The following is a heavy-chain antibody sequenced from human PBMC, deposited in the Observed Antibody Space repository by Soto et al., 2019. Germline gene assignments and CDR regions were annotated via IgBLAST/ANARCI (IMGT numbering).Heavy chain of an antibody. CDR3: AREPTHTLPTYDLPPRWFDP. J-gene: IGHJ5*02. CDR1: GFTFSSYG. D-gene: IGHD3-22*01. CDR2: ISDDGSNK. Sequence: PGGSLILSCAASGFTFSSYGMHWVRQAPGKGLEWVAVISDDGSNKYYGDSVKGRFTISRDNSKNTLYLQMNSLRAEDTAVYYCAREPTHTLPTYDLPPRWFDPWGQGTLVTVSS. V-gene: IGHV3-30*03.